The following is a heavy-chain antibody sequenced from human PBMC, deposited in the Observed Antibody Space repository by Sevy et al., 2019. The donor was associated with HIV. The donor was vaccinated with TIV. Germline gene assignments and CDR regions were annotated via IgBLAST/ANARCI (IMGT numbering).Heavy chain of an antibody. D-gene: IGHD4-4*01. J-gene: IGHJ5*02. V-gene: IGHV4-4*02. Sequence: SETLSLTCAVSGGSISSSNWWSWVRQPPGKGLEWIGEIYHSGNTDYNPSLKSRVTISVDKSKNQFSLKLSSVTAADMAVYYCARDRWYDYSRCFDPWGQGTLVTVSS. CDR2: IYHSGNT. CDR3: ARDRWYDYSRCFDP. CDR1: GGSISSSNW.